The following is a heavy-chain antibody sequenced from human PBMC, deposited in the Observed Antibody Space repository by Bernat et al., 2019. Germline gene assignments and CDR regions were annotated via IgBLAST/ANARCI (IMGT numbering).Heavy chain of an antibody. CDR2: IYSGGST. Sequence: EVQLVESGGGLVQPGGSLRLSCAASGFTVSSNYMSWVRQAPGKGLEWVSVIYSGGSTYYADSVKGRFTISRDNSKNTLYLQMNSLRAEDTAVYYCARSDGTVSFDAFDIWGQGTMVTVSS. D-gene: IGHD4-11*01. CDR3: ARSDGTVSFDAFDI. V-gene: IGHV3-66*01. J-gene: IGHJ3*02. CDR1: GFTVSSNY.